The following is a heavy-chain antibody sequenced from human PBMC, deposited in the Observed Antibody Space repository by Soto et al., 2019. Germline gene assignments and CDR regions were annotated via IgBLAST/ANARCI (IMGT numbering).Heavy chain of an antibody. Sequence: GESLKISCAASGFTFSSYGMHWVRQAPGKGLEWVAVIWYDGSNKYYADSVKGRFTISRDNSKNTLYLQMNSLRAEDTAVYYCARDYHDPQPGRSGWSFTLGYWGQGTLVTVSS. V-gene: IGHV3-33*01. CDR2: IWYDGSNK. CDR3: ARDYHDPQPGRSGWSFTLGY. CDR1: GFTFSSYG. J-gene: IGHJ4*02. D-gene: IGHD6-19*01.